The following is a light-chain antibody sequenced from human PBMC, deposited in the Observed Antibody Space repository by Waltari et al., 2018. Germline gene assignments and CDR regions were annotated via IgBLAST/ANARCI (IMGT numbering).Light chain of an antibody. CDR1: SSDVGAYNY. CDR3: SSYLSSSTLEL. Sequence: QSALTQPASVPGPPGLSITISCPGTSSDVGAYNYVSWYQHHPGKPPQRLIFDVSIRPSGVSNRFSVSKSGNTASLTISGLQAEDEADDYCSSYLSSSTLELFGGGTSLTVL. V-gene: IGLV2-14*03. J-gene: IGLJ2*01. CDR2: DVS.